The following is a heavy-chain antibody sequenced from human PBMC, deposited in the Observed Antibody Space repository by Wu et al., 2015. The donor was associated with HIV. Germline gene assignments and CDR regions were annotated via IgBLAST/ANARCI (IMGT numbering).Heavy chain of an antibody. J-gene: IGHJ4*02. CDR2: IIPRIGTT. CDR3: AREEG. V-gene: IGHV1-69*13. CDR1: GGTFSSHP. Sequence: QVQLVQSGAEVKKPGSSVKVSCKASGGTFSSHPFSWVRQAPGQGLQWMGGIIPRIGTTNYAQIFQGRVTITADEFSATVYMDLTNLRSDDTAVYYCAREEGWGQGTLVTVSS.